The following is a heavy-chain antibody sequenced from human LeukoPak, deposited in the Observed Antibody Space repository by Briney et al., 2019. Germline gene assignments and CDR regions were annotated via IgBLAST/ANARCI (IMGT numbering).Heavy chain of an antibody. J-gene: IGHJ4*02. Sequence: PGGSLRLSCAASGFTFSSYAMSWVRQAPGKGLEWVSAISGSGGSTYYADSVKGRFTLSRDNSKNTLYLQMNSLRAEDTAVYYCARGRGSGSYHLDYWGQGTLVTVSS. V-gene: IGHV3-23*01. CDR3: ARGRGSGSYHLDY. CDR2: ISGSGGST. CDR1: GFTFSSYA. D-gene: IGHD3-10*01.